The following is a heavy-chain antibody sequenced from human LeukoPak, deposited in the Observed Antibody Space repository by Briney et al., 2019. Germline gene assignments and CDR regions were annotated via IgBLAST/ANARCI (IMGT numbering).Heavy chain of an antibody. J-gene: IGHJ5*02. D-gene: IGHD2-2*01. CDR2: INPNSGGT. CDR3: ARGEACSSTSCYYWFDP. V-gene: IGHV1-2*02. Sequence: ASVKVSCKASGYTFTGYYMHWVRQAPGQGPEWMGWINPNSGGTNYAQKFQGRVTMTRDTSISTAYMELSRLRSDDTAVYYCARGEACSSTSCYYWFDPWGQGTLVTVSS. CDR1: GYTFTGYY.